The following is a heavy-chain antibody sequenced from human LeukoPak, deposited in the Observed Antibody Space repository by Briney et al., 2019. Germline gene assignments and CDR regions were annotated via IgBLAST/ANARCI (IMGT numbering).Heavy chain of an antibody. CDR1: GFTFSSYS. J-gene: IGHJ4*02. CDR3: ARDGDLNFDDSSGYFFDY. Sequence: GGSLRLSCAASGFTFSSYSMNWVRQAPGKGLEWVSSIGSSSTYIYYEHSVKGRFTISRDNAKSSLFLQMNSLRVEDTAVYYCARDGDLNFDDSSGYFFDYWGQGTLVTVSS. CDR2: IGSSSTYI. D-gene: IGHD3-22*01. V-gene: IGHV3-21*01.